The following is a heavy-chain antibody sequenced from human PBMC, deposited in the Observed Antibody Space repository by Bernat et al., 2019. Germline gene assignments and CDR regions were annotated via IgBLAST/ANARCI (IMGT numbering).Heavy chain of an antibody. Sequence: QVQLVESGGGVVQPGRSLRLSCAASGFTFSSYAMHWVRQAPGKGLEWVAVISYDGSNKYYADSVKGRFTISRDNSKNTLYLQMNSLRAEDTAVYYFERATGYSSSWYSLPYYYYYGMDVWGQGTTVTVSS. D-gene: IGHD6-13*01. J-gene: IGHJ6*02. CDR2: ISYDGSNK. CDR3: ERATGYSSSWYSLPYYYYYGMDV. CDR1: GFTFSSYA. V-gene: IGHV3-30-3*01.